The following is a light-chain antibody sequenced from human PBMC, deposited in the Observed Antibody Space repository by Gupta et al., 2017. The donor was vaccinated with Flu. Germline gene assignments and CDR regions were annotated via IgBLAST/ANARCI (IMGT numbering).Light chain of an antibody. CDR2: RNN. J-gene: IGLJ1*01. CDR1: TSNIGTNY. V-gene: IGLV1-47*01. Sequence: QSVLTQPPSASGTPGQRVTISCSGSTSNIGTNYVYWYQQLPGTAPKLLIDRNNQRHSGVPERFSGSKSGTSASLAISGLRSEEEADYYCEAWEDSLSGHYVFGTGTKVTVL. CDR3: EAWEDSLSGHYV.